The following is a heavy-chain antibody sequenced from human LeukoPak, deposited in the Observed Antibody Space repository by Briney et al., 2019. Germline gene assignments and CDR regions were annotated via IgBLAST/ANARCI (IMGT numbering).Heavy chain of an antibody. CDR3: AKVRGVYCSGPACYYYDS. Sequence: GGSLRLSCGASGFTFSSYAMSWVRQTPGRGLEWVAGVSPSGGRTLYADSVEGRFTISRDNSNDTVYLQLSSLRAEDSALYYCAKVRGVYCSGPACYYYDSWGQGTPVTVSS. CDR2: VSPSGGRT. J-gene: IGHJ4*02. D-gene: IGHD2-15*01. V-gene: IGHV3-23*01. CDR1: GFTFSSYA.